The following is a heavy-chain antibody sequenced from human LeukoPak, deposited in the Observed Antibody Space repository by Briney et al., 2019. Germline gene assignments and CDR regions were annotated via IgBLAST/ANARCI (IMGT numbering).Heavy chain of an antibody. CDR1: GFTFSSYG. Sequence: RSLRLSCAGSGFTFSSYGMHWVRQAPGKGLEWVAVIWYDGSNKCYADSVKGRFTISRDNSKNTLYLQMNSLRAEDTAVYYCARDGGGKAGCFDYWGQGTLVTVSS. CDR2: IWYDGSNK. J-gene: IGHJ4*02. V-gene: IGHV3-33*01. D-gene: IGHD4-23*01. CDR3: ARDGGGKAGCFDY.